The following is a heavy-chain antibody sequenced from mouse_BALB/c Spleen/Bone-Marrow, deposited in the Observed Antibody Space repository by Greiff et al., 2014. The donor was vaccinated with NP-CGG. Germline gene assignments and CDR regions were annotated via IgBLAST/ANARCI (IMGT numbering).Heavy chain of an antibody. V-gene: IGHV1-80*01. CDR1: GYAFSSYW. Sequence: VKLVESGAELARPGSSVKISCKASGYAFSSYWMNWVKQRPGQGLEWIGQIYPGDGDTNYNGKFKGKATLTADKSSSTAYMQLSSLTSEDSAVYFCARVRNWADYWGQGTTLTVSS. J-gene: IGHJ2*01. CDR2: IYPGDGDT. CDR3: ARVRNWADY. D-gene: IGHD4-1*01.